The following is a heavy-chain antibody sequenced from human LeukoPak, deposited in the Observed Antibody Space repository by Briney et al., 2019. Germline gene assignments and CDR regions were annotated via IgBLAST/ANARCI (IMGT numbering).Heavy chain of an antibody. CDR3: ATLSVASSDVDH. D-gene: IGHD6-19*01. CDR1: GFSFSIYE. Sequence: GGSLRLTCAVSGFSFSIYEMHWVRQAPGKGLEWVSTISSTGDTTHHADSVKGRFTISRDNAQNSLYLQMNNLRPDDTAVYYCATLSVASSDVDHWGQGTLVTVSS. V-gene: IGHV3-48*03. J-gene: IGHJ5*02. CDR2: ISSTGDTT.